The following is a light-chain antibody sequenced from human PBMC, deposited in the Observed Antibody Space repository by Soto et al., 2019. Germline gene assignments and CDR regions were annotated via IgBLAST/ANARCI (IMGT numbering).Light chain of an antibody. CDR2: GAS. Sequence: DMQMTQSPSSLSASVGDRVAITCRASQLISTYLNWYQLKPGKAPKLLIYGASSLQTGVPSRFSGSGSGTDFTLTISSLQPEDFATYYCQHSYNTPLTFGGGTKVDIK. J-gene: IGKJ4*01. V-gene: IGKV1-39*01. CDR3: QHSYNTPLT. CDR1: QLISTY.